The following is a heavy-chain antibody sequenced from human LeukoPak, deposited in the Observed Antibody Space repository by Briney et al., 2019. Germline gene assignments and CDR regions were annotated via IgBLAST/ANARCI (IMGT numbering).Heavy chain of an antibody. J-gene: IGHJ4*02. Sequence: ASVKVSCKASGYTFTSYHMHWVRQAPGQGLEIMGIINPSGGSTTYAQKFQGRVTMTRDTSTSTVYMELSSLRSEDTAVYYCAKLAAAGTAHYYFDYWGQGTLVTVSS. CDR1: GYTFTSYH. CDR2: INPSGGST. CDR3: AKLAAAGTAHYYFDY. V-gene: IGHV1-46*01. D-gene: IGHD6-13*01.